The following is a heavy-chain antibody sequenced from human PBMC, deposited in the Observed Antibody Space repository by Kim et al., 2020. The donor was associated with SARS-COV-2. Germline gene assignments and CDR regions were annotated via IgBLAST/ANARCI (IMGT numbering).Heavy chain of an antibody. D-gene: IGHD5-12*01. V-gene: IGHV3-9*01. CDR3: AKVGGYDPMGYYFDY. J-gene: IGHJ4*02. Sequence: ADSVKCRFTISRDKPKNSLYLNMDSLRPEYTALYYCAKVGGYDPMGYYFDYWGQGTLVTVSS.